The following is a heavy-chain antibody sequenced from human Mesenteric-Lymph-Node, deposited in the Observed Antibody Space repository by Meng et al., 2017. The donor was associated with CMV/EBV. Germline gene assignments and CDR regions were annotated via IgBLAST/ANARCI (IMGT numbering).Heavy chain of an antibody. CDR2: VYYSGST. J-gene: IGHJ6*02. Sequence: ESLKISCTVSGASISSYYWTWIRQPPGKGLEWIGYVYYSGSTNYNPSLESRVTISVDTSKNQFSLKLKSMTAADTAVYYCARDSAVHYDSSGYYHYYGIDVWGQGTAVTVSS. CDR1: GASISSYY. CDR3: ARDSAVHYDSSGYYHYYGIDV. D-gene: IGHD3-22*01. V-gene: IGHV4-59*01.